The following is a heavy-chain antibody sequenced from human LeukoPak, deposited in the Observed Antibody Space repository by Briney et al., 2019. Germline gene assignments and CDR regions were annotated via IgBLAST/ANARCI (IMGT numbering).Heavy chain of an antibody. CDR3: ARDKSSSWYYYYYYMDV. V-gene: IGHV3-7*01. J-gene: IGHJ6*03. Sequence: PGGSLRLSCAASGFTFSSYWMSWVRQAPGKGPEGVANIKPDGSEKYYVDSVKGRFTISRDSAKNSLYLQMNSLRAEDTAVYYCARDKSSSWYYYYYYMDVWGKGTTVTVSS. D-gene: IGHD6-13*01. CDR1: GFTFSSYW. CDR2: IKPDGSEK.